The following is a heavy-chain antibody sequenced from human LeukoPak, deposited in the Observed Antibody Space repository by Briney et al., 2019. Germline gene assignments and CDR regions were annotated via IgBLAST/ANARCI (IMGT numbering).Heavy chain of an antibody. CDR2: ISGSGGST. J-gene: IGHJ4*02. V-gene: IGHV3-23*01. CDR1: GFTFGSYA. CDR3: AIIYGEYRRFDY. Sequence: GGSLRLSCAASGFTFGSYAMSWVRQAPGKGLEWVSAISGSGGSTYYADPVKGRFTISRDNSKNTLYLQMNSLRAEDTAVYYCAIIYGEYRRFDYWGQGPLVTVSS. D-gene: IGHD4-17*01.